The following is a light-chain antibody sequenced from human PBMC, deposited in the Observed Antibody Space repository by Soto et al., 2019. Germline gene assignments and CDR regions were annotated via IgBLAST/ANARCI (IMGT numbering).Light chain of an antibody. CDR1: QSVSSCY. Sequence: ETVMTQSPGTLSLSPGERATLSCRASQSVSSCYLAWYQQKPGQAPRLLIFGASNRATGIPDRLTGSGSATDFTLTISCLEPEDFAVYYCQQYGISQNTFGQGTKMEIK. CDR2: GAS. V-gene: IGKV3-20*01. CDR3: QQYGISQNT. J-gene: IGKJ2*01.